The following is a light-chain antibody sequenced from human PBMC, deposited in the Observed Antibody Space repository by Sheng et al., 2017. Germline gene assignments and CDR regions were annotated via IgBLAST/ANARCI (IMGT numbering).Light chain of an antibody. CDR3: QQYSNYWT. J-gene: IGKJ1*01. V-gene: IGKV1-5*03. CDR1: QSISSW. CDR2: KAS. Sequence: DIQMTQSPSTLSASVGERVTITCRASQSISSWLAWYQQKPGKAPKILIYKASSLESGVPSRFSGSGSGTEFTLTISSLQPDDSATYYCQQYSNYWTFGQGTKVEIK.